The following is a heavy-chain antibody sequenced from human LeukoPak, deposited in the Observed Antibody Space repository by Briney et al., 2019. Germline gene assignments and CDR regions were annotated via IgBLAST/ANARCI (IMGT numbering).Heavy chain of an antibody. J-gene: IGHJ4*02. V-gene: IGHV3-30-3*01. CDR2: ISYDGSNK. Sequence: GRSLRLSCAASGFTFSSYAMHWVRQAPGKGLEWVAVISYDGSNKYYADSVKGRFTISRDNSKNTLYLQMNSLRAEDTAVYYCARVARGYSYGYFDYWGQGTLVTVSS. D-gene: IGHD5-18*01. CDR1: GFTFSSYA. CDR3: ARVARGYSYGYFDY.